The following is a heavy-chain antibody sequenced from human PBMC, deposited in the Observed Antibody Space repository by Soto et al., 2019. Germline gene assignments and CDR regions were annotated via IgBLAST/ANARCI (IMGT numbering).Heavy chain of an antibody. Sequence: GGSLRLSCAASGFTFDDYTMHWVRQAPGKGLEWVSLISWDGGSTYYADSVKGRFTISRDNSKNSLYLQMNSLRTEDTALYYCAKTSGPHYYYYGMDVWGQGTTVTVSS. CDR3: AKTSGPHYYYYGMDV. CDR2: ISWDGGST. V-gene: IGHV3-43*01. CDR1: GFTFDDYT. J-gene: IGHJ6*02.